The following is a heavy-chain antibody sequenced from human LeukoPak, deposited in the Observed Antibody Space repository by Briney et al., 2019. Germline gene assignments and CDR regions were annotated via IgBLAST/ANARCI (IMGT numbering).Heavy chain of an antibody. CDR1: GFTFYMYA. Sequence: GGSLRLSCAASGFTFYMYAMSWVRQAPGKGLEWVASMCGTAGCTFYPDSVKGRFTISRDNSKNVLYLRMNSLTAEDTAIYYCAKDRPNFHENSGHYYRRDGDSWGQGTLVTVSS. D-gene: IGHD3-22*01. CDR2: MCGTAGCT. J-gene: IGHJ5*01. V-gene: IGHV3-23*01. CDR3: AKDRPNFHENSGHYYRRDGDS.